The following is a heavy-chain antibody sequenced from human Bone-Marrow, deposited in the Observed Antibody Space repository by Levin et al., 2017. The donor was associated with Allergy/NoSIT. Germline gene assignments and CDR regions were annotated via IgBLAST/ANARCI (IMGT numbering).Heavy chain of an antibody. CDR1: GFTFSDYY. J-gene: IGHJ6*02. D-gene: IGHD1-26*01. CDR2: ISSSGSHI. V-gene: IGHV3-11*01. Sequence: GESLKISCAASGFTFSDYYMSWIRQAPGKGPQWVSYISSSGSHIDSADSVKGRFTISRDNARNSMYLQMNSLRAEDTAVYYCARDRVSSTYYDRHYYSYHGIDVWGQGTTVTVSS. CDR3: ARDRVSSTYYDRHYYSYHGIDV.